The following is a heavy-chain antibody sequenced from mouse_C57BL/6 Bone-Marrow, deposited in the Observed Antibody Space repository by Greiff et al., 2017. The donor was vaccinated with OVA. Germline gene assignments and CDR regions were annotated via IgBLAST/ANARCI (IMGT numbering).Heavy chain of an antibody. CDR3: ARPPCDGAWFAY. V-gene: IGHV1-53*01. CDR1: GYTFTSYW. Sequence: QVQLQQPGTELVKPGASVKLSCKASGYTFTSYWMHWVKQRPGQGLEWIGNINPSNGGTNYNEKFKSKATLTVDKSSSTAYMQLSSLTSEDSAVYDCARPPCDGAWFAYWGQGTLVTVSA. CDR2: INPSNGGT. J-gene: IGHJ3*01.